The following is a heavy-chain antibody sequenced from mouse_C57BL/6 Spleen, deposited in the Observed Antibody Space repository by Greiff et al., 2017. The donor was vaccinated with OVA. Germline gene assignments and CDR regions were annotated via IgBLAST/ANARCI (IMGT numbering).Heavy chain of an antibody. CDR2: INYDVSST. CDR1: GFTFSDYY. J-gene: IGHJ4*01. CDR3: AGEARGYSNYDAMDY. Sequence: EVHLVESEGGLVQPGSSMKLSCTASGFTFSDYYMAWVRQVPEKGLEWVANINYDVSSTYYLDSLKSRFIISRDNAKNTLYLQMSSLKSEDTATYYCAGEARGYSNYDAMDYWGQGTSVTVSS. D-gene: IGHD2-5*01. V-gene: IGHV5-16*01.